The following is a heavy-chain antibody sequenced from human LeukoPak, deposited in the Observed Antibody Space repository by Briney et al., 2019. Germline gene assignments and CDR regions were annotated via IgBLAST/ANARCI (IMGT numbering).Heavy chain of an antibody. CDR2: IYYSGST. V-gene: IGHV4-39*07. J-gene: IGHJ6*03. CDR1: GGSISSSSYY. CDR3: ARVDFRAYYYYYMDV. D-gene: IGHD3-3*01. Sequence: SETLSLTCTVSGGSISSSSYYWGWIRQPPGKGLEWIGSIYYSGSTYYNPSLKSRVTISVDTSKNQFSLKLSSVTAADTAVYYCARVDFRAYYYYYMDVWGKGTTVTVSS.